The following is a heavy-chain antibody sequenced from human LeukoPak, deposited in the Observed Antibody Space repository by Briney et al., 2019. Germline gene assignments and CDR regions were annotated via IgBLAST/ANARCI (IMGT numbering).Heavy chain of an antibody. CDR2: MNPNSGNT. Sequence: ASVKVSCKASGYTFTSYDINWVRLATGQGLEWMGWMNPNSGNTGYAQKFQGRVTMTRNTSISTAYMELRSLRSDDTAVYYCARESHVERDDYWGQGTLVTVSS. D-gene: IGHD1-1*01. CDR1: GYTFTSYD. CDR3: ARESHVERDDY. V-gene: IGHV1-8*01. J-gene: IGHJ4*02.